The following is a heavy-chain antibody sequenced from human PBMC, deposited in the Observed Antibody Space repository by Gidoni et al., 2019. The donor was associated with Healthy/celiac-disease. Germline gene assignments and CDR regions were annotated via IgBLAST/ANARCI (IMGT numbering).Heavy chain of an antibody. V-gene: IGHV4-39*01. Sequence: QLQLPESGPGLVKPSETLSLTCTVSGGSISSSSYYWGWIRQPPGKGLEWIGSIYYSGSTYYNPSLKSRVTISVDTSKNQFSLKLSSVTAADTAVYYCATALYYDFWSGLHDAFDIWGQGTMVTVSS. CDR3: ATALYYDFWSGLHDAFDI. CDR2: IYYSGST. D-gene: IGHD3-3*01. CDR1: GGSISSSSYY. J-gene: IGHJ3*02.